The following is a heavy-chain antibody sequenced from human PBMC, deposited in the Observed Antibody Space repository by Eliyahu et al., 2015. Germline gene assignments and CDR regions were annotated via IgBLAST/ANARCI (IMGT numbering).Heavy chain of an antibody. CDR3: ARWGRATPGTIGGYFDF. V-gene: IGHV3-33*01. J-gene: IGHJ4*02. D-gene: IGHD6-13*01. Sequence: QVQLVXSGGGVVXPGGSVSLXCAAXGFXFXYXGMPWXRPGPGQGVEWVAVIWYDGSNEYYADSLKGRFTISRDSSMNTLYLQMNSLRVEDTAVYYCARWGRATPGTIGGYFDFWGQGTLVTVSS. CDR1: GFXFXYXG. CDR2: IWYDGSNE.